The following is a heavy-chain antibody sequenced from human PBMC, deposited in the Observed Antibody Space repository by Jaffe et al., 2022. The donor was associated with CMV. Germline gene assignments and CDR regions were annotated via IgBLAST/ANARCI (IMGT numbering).Heavy chain of an antibody. CDR2: IYYSGST. J-gene: IGHJ4*02. Sequence: QVQLQESGPGLVKPSETLSLTCTVSGGSISSYYWSWIRQPPGKGLEWIGYIYYSGSTNYNPSLKSRVTISVDTSKNQFSLKLSSVTAADTAVYYCARSITMIVELDYWGQGTLVTVSS. CDR1: GGSISSYY. V-gene: IGHV4-59*08. CDR3: ARSITMIVELDY. D-gene: IGHD3-22*01.